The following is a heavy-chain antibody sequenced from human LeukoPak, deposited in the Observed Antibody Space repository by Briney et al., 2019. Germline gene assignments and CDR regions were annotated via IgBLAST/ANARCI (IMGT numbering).Heavy chain of an antibody. CDR2: IYSGGST. CDR3: ARGGWHDAFDI. Sequence: GESLKISCKGSGYSFTSYWIGWVRQMPGKGLEWVSVIYSGGSTYYADSVKGRFTISRDNSKNTLYLQMNSLRAEDTAVYYCARGGWHDAFDIWGQGTMVTVSS. V-gene: IGHV3-66*01. J-gene: IGHJ3*02. CDR1: GYSFTSYW.